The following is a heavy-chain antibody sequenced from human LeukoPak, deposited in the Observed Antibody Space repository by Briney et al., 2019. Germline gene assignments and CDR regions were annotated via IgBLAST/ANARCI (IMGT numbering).Heavy chain of an antibody. D-gene: IGHD5/OR15-5a*01. CDR1: GASLTNYY. CDR3: ARGMELVSTPFDH. J-gene: IGHJ4*02. V-gene: IGHV4-59*01. CDR2: IYNSGST. Sequence: SETLSLTCTVSGASLTNYYWTWIRQPPGKGLEWIGYIYNSGSTSYDPSLKSRITISRDMSKNQFSLKLTSVTAADTAVYYCARGMELVSTPFDHWGQGTLVTVSS.